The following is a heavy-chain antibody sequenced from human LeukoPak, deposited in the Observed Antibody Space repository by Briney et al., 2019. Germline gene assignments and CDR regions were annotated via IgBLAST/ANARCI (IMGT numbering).Heavy chain of an antibody. D-gene: IGHD4-23*01. J-gene: IGHJ5*02. Sequence: PSETLSLTCAVHGGSFSGYYWSWIRQPPGKGLEWIGEINHSGSTNYNPSLKSRVTISVDTSKNQFSLKLSSVTAADTAVYYCARFYGGNSAFLDPWGQGTLVTVSS. CDR1: GGSFSGYY. V-gene: IGHV4-34*01. CDR3: ARFYGGNSAFLDP. CDR2: INHSGST.